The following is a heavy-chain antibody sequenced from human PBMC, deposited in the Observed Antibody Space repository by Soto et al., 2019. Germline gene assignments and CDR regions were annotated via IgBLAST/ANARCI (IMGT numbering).Heavy chain of an antibody. V-gene: IGHV4-61*01. Sequence: SETLSLTCEVSGVSVSNRTHYWTWIRQPPGKGLEWIGFLYYGGTNYNPSLKSRLTIALDTSKNQISLNLSSVIAADTAVYYCVRELGLTARTADKYYYYALDVWGEGTPVTVYS. J-gene: IGHJ6*04. CDR1: GVSVSNRTHY. CDR2: LYYGGT. CDR3: VRELGLTARTADKYYYYALDV. D-gene: IGHD2-2*01.